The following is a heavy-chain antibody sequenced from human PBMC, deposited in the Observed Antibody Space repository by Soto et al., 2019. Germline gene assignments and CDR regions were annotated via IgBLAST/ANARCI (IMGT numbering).Heavy chain of an antibody. CDR3: AKDAYYGSSGYYYYFDY. CDR2: ISSDGHDQ. Sequence: QVHLVESGGGVVQPGRSLKLSCAASQFTFSNYGMHWVRQAPGKGLEWVAVISSDGHDQHYVDSVKGRFTISRDNINNTLYLQMNSLRPEDTAVYYCAKDAYYGSSGYYYYFDYWGQGTLVTVSS. V-gene: IGHV3-30*18. CDR1: QFTFSNYG. D-gene: IGHD3-22*01. J-gene: IGHJ4*02.